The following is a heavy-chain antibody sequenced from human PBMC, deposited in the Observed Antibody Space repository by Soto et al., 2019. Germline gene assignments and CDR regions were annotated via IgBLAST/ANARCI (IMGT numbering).Heavy chain of an antibody. J-gene: IGHJ6*02. CDR1: GFNFGPFW. Sequence: GGSLRLSCAASGFNFGPFWMHWVRQVPGKGLEWVSHINSDGSTIVYADSVKGRFTISRDNAKSTLFLQMNSLRVEDTAVYYCANGYDYLEKYYYYGMDVWGQGTTVTVSS. CDR2: INSDGSTI. CDR3: ANGYDYLEKYYYYGMDV. D-gene: IGHD5-12*01. V-gene: IGHV3-74*01.